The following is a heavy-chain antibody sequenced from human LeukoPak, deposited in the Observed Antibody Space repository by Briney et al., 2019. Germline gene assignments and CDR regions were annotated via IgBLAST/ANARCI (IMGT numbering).Heavy chain of an antibody. J-gene: IGHJ4*02. Sequence: ASVKVSCKVSGYTLTELSMHWVRQAPGKGLEWMGGFDPEDGETIYAQKFQGRVTMTKDTSTDTAYMELSSLRSEDTAVYYCATVIRYSYGQYYFDYWGQGTLVTVSS. CDR2: FDPEDGET. CDR3: ATVIRYSYGQYYFDY. D-gene: IGHD5-18*01. V-gene: IGHV1-24*01. CDR1: GYTLTELS.